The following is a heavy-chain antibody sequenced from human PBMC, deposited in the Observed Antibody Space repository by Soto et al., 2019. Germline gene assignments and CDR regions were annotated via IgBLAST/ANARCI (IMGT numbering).Heavy chain of an antibody. J-gene: IGHJ6*02. CDR2: VSGSGSYT. CDR1: GFTFSDYS. Sequence: RRLSCAASGFTFSDYSMNWVRQAPGKGPEWVSSVSGSGSYTQYADSVKGRFTISRDNAKNSLCLQVNSLRAEDTAVYYCARVGCRGGSCSSRGGLYYGMDVWGQGTTVTVSS. V-gene: IGHV3-21*01. CDR3: ARVGCRGGSCSSRGGLYYGMDV. D-gene: IGHD2-15*01.